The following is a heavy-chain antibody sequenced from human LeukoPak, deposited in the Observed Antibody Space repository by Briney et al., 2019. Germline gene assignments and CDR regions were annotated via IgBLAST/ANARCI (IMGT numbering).Heavy chain of an antibody. Sequence: PGGSLRLSCAASGFSFSNYEMNWVRQAPGKGLEWISYISYTGSTTYQPDSVKGRFTISRDNAKSSLYLQMNSLRVEDTAIYYCAGCRTISCYSAFDFWGQGTMVTVSS. CDR3: AGCRTISCYSAFDF. J-gene: IGHJ3*01. CDR1: GFSFSNYE. V-gene: IGHV3-48*03. CDR2: ISYTGSTT. D-gene: IGHD2-2*01.